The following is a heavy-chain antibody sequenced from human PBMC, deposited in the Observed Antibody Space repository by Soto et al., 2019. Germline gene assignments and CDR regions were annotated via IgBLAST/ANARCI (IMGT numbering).Heavy chain of an antibody. CDR1: GFTFSNAW. CDR3: TTDRWEPDHDAFDI. J-gene: IGHJ3*02. D-gene: IGHD1-26*01. V-gene: IGHV3-15*01. CDR2: IKSKTDGGTT. Sequence: VQLVESGGGLVKPGGSLRLSCAASGFTFSNAWMSWVRQAPGKGLEWVGRIKSKTDGGTTDYAAPMKGRFTISRDDSKNTLYLQMNSLKTEDTAVYYCTTDRWEPDHDAFDIWGQGTMVTVSS.